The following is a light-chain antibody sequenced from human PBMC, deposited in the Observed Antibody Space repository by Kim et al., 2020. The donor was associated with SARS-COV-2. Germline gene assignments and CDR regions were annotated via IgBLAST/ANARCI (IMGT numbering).Light chain of an antibody. CDR1: QCVSTW. Sequence: DIQMTQSPSTLSASVGDRVTITCRASQCVSTWLAWYQQKPGKAPKLLIYDASALQSGVPSRFDGGGSGTEFTLTISSLQPDDFGTYYCQQHSNYPYTFGQGTKLEI. V-gene: IGKV1-5*01. J-gene: IGKJ2*01. CDR3: QQHSNYPYT. CDR2: DAS.